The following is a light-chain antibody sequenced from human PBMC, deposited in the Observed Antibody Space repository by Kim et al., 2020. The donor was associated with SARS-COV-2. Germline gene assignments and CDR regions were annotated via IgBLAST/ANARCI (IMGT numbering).Light chain of an antibody. V-gene: IGLV2-11*01. CDR1: TSDVGVYDY. CDR3: CSYAGSHTSR. CDR2: DVT. Sequence: GQSVTISCTGTTSDVGVYDYVSWYKQHPGKAPKLMIYDVTKRPSGVSDRFSGSKSGITASLTISGLQADDEADYYCCSYAGSHTSRFGGGTKLTVL. J-gene: IGLJ2*01.